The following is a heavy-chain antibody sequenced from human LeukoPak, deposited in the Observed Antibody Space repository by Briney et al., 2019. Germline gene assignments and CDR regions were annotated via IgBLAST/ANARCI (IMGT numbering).Heavy chain of an antibody. V-gene: IGHV1-69*04. D-gene: IGHD4-11*01. J-gene: IGHJ5*02. CDR2: IIPILGIA. CDR3: AREQTTVTTDWFDP. CDR1: GGTFSNYA. Sequence: SVKVSCKASGGTFSNYAISWVRQAPGQGLEWMGRIIPILGIANYAQKFQGRVTITADKSTSTAYMELSSLRSEDTAVYYCAREQTTVTTDWFDPWGQGTLVTVSS.